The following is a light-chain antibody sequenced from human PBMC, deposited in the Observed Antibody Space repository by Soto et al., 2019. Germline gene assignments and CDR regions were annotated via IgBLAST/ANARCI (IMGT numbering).Light chain of an antibody. J-gene: IGKJ4*01. V-gene: IGKV3-11*01. CDR2: RAS. Sequence: EVLMTQSPDTLYVSPGERVTLSCRASQSVSDNLAWYQQKPGQGPRLLVYRASTRTLGIPARFSGSESGTDFTLTISSLEPDDFAVYYCQQRSNWPTFGGGTKVDI. CDR1: QSVSDN. CDR3: QQRSNWPT.